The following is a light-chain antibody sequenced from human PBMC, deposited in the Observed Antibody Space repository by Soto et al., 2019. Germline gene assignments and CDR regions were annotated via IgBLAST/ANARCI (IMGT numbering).Light chain of an antibody. V-gene: IGKV1-39*01. CDR1: QSISSY. CDR3: QQSYSTPRK. CDR2: AAS. J-gene: IGKJ1*01. Sequence: DIQMTQSPSSLSASVGDRVTITCRASQSISSYLNWYQQKPGKAPKLLIYAASSLQSGVPSRFSGSGSGTDFTLTISSLRPEDFATYYCQQSYSTPRKFGQGTNVDIK.